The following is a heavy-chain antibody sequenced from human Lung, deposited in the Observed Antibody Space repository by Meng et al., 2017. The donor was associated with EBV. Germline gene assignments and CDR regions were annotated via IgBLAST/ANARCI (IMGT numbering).Heavy chain of an antibody. CDR1: GDSVSSNSAA. CDR2: TYYRSKWYN. V-gene: IGHV6-1*01. D-gene: IGHD1-7*01. Sequence: QVHLHHAGPGLVKPPQTLSLTCAISGDSVSSNSAAWNWIRQSPSRGLEWLGRTYYRSKWYNDYAVSVKSRITINPDTSKNQFSLQLNSVTPEDTAVYYCASSRPLAGNWNYHYWGQGTLVTVSS. CDR3: ASSRPLAGNWNYHY. J-gene: IGHJ4*02.